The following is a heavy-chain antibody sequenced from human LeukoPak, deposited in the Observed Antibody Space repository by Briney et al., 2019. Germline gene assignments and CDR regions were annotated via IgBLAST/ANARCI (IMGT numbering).Heavy chain of an antibody. CDR2: INPNSGGT. CDR1: GYTFTGYY. CDR3: AREFNDNWFDP. V-gene: IGHV1-2*02. Sequence: VASVKVSCKASGYTFTGYYMHWVRQAPGQGLEWMGWINPNSGGTNYAQKFQGRVTMTRDTSISTAYMELSRLRSDDTAVYYWAREFNDNWFDPWGQGTLVTVSS. D-gene: IGHD2-8*01. J-gene: IGHJ5*02.